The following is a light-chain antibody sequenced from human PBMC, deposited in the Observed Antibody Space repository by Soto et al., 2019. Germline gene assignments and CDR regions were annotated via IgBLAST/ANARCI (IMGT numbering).Light chain of an antibody. CDR1: QSVNSSY. J-gene: IGKJ2*03. Sequence: EIVLTQSPGTLSLSPGERATLSCRASQSVNSSYLAWYQQKPGQAPRLLIYSASSRATGIPDRFSGSGSGTDFTRSISRLETEDFAVYYCQQYGIPPQKYSLGQGTKLEIK. CDR2: SAS. V-gene: IGKV3-20*01. CDR3: QQYGIPPQKYS.